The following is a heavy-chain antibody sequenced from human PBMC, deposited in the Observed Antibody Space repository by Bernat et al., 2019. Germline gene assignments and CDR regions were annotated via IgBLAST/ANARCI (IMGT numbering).Heavy chain of an antibody. CDR2: IIPIFGTA. V-gene: IGHV1-69*06. J-gene: IGHJ4*02. CDR3: ARVAHYDSTATFDY. CDR1: GRTFSSYD. Sequence: QAHLVQSGCGVEEPGFAVKVSCKASGRTFSSYDLRCVRQAPGRGLEWMGGIIPIFGTANYAQKFQGRVTITADKSTSTAYMELSSLRSEDTAVYYCARVAHYDSTATFDYWGQGTLVTVSS. D-gene: IGHD3-22*01.